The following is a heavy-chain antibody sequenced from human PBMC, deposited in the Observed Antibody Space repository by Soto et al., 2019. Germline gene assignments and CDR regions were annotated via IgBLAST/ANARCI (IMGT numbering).Heavy chain of an antibody. V-gene: IGHV3-33*06. J-gene: IGHJ6*02. D-gene: IGHD3-10*01. CDR1: GFTFSSYG. CDR2: IWHDGGNK. CDR3: AKVLYASESFDSEEAPYGMDV. Sequence: QVQLVESGGGVVQPGRSLRLSCAASGFTFSSYGMHWVRQAPGKGLEWVAFIWHDGGNKFYAESVKGRFTISRDNSKNTLYLQMDSLRAEDTAVYYCAKVLYASESFDSEEAPYGMDVWGQGTTVTVSS.